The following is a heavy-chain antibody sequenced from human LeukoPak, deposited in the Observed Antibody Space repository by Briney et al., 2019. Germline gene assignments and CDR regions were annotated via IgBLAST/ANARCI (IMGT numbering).Heavy chain of an antibody. J-gene: IGHJ6*03. CDR2: IYTRGST. CDR1: GGSISSGNYY. CDR3: ARGGIGYGTRRHYMDV. Sequence: PSETLSLTCTVSGGSISSGNYYWSWIRQPAGKGLEWIGRIYTRGSTKYTPSLKSRVTMSVDTPKNQFSLKLSSVTAADTAVYYCARGGIGYGTRRHYMDVWGKGTTVTVSS. D-gene: IGHD5-18*01. V-gene: IGHV4-61*02.